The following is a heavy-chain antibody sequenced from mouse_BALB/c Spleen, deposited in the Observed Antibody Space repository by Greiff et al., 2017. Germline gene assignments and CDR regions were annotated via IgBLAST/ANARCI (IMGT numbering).Heavy chain of an antibody. CDR1: GDSITSCY. CDR3: ARGKYGNYYFDY. CDR2: ISYSGST. Sequence: DVKLVESGPSLVKPSQTLSLTCSVTGDSITSCYWNWIRKFPGNKLEYMGYISYSGSTYYNPSLKSRISITRDTSKNQYYLQLNSVTTEDTATYYCARGKYGNYYFDYWGQGTTLTVSS. V-gene: IGHV3-8*02. D-gene: IGHD2-10*02. J-gene: IGHJ2*01.